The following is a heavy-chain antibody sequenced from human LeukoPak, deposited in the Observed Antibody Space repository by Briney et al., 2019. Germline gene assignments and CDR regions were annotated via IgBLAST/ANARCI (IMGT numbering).Heavy chain of an antibody. Sequence: GGSLRLSCAASGFTFGSYSMNWVRQAPGKGLEWVSYISSSSSTTYYADSVKGRFTISRDNAKNSLYLQMNSLRAEDTAVYYCARGSVWGSYRPEYFDYWGQGTLVTVSS. D-gene: IGHD3-16*02. CDR1: GFTFGSYS. V-gene: IGHV3-48*01. CDR2: ISSSSSTT. J-gene: IGHJ4*02. CDR3: ARGSVWGSYRPEYFDY.